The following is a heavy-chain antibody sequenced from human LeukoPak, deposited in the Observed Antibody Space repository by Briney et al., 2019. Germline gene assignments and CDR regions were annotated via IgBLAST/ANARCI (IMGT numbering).Heavy chain of an antibody. V-gene: IGHV3-48*03. J-gene: IGHJ4*02. CDR1: GFTFSSYE. D-gene: IGHD4-23*01. Sequence: GGSLRLSCAASGFTFSSYEMNWVRQAPGKGLEWVSYISSSGSTIYYADSVKGRFTISRDNAKDSLYLQMNSLRAEDTAVYYCARDRTVVTPRGPFDYWGQGTLVTVSS. CDR3: ARDRTVVTPRGPFDY. CDR2: ISSSGSTI.